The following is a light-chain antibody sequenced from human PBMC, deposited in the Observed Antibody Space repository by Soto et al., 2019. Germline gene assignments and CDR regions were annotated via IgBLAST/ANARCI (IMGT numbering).Light chain of an antibody. CDR1: SSNIGKTF. CDR2: DNY. Sequence: QSVLPQPPAVSAAPGQKVTISCSGTSSNIGKTFVSWYQHLPGTAPKLLIYDNYKRPSGIPDRFSGSKSGTSATLGITGLQTGDEADYYCAAWDTSLHALTLGGGTKPPS. J-gene: IGLJ2*01. V-gene: IGLV1-51*01. CDR3: AAWDTSLHALT.